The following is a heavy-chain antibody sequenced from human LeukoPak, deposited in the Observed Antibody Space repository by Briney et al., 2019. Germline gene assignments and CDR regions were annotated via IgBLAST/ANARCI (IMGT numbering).Heavy chain of an antibody. Sequence: RASVKVSCKASGYTFTSYYIHWVRQAPGQGLEWMGLINPSGGSTNYAQKFQGRVTMTRDTSTSTVYMELSSLRSEDTAVYYCARVPRGYSYGENWFDPWGQGTLVTVSS. V-gene: IGHV1-46*01. J-gene: IGHJ5*02. D-gene: IGHD5-18*01. CDR2: INPSGGST. CDR1: GYTFTSYY. CDR3: ARVPRGYSYGENWFDP.